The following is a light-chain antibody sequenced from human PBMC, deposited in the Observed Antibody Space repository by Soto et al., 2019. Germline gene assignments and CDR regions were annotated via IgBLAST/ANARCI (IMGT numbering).Light chain of an antibody. Sequence: QSALTQPASVSGSPGQSITISCTGTSSDVGAYNFVSWYQQHPGKAPKLMIYDVSNRPSGVSNRFSGSKSGNTASLTISGLQAEDEVDYYCTSYTYSISPYVFVPSTRV. J-gene: IGLJ1*01. CDR3: TSYTYSISPYV. CDR1: SSDVGAYNF. CDR2: DVS. V-gene: IGLV2-14*01.